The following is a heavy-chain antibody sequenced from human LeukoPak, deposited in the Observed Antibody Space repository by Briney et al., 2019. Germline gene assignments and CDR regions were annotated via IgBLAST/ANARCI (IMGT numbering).Heavy chain of an antibody. Sequence: ASVKVSCKASGYTFTGYYMHWVRQAPGQGLEWMGRINPNSGGTNYAQKFQGRVTMTRDTSISTAYMELSRLRSDDTAVYYCARGSSSSRGWFDPWGQGTLVTASS. V-gene: IGHV1-2*06. CDR1: GYTFTGYY. D-gene: IGHD6-6*01. CDR3: ARGSSSSRGWFDP. CDR2: INPNSGGT. J-gene: IGHJ5*02.